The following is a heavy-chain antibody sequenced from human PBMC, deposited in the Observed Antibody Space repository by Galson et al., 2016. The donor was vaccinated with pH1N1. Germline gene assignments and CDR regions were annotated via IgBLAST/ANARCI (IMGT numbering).Heavy chain of an antibody. J-gene: IGHJ4*02. V-gene: IGHV2-5*02. CDR1: GFSFTTTRVY. D-gene: IGHD6-6*01. CDR2: IYWDGDK. CDR3: AHGPYSSSSVGDWGY. Sequence: PALVKPTQTLTLTCTFSGFSFTTTRVYVGWIRQPPGKAREWLAVIYWDGDKRYSPSLENRVTIAQVTSKNQVVLTVSNMSPGDTATYYCAHGPYSSSSVGDWGYWGQGTPVSVSS.